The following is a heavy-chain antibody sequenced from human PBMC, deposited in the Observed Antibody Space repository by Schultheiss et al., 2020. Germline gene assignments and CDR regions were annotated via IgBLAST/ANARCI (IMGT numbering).Heavy chain of an antibody. V-gene: IGHV4-61*09. J-gene: IGHJ4*02. CDR3: ARGHSSSWVDY. CDR1: GGSISSGSYY. Sequence: SQTLSLTCTVSGGSISSGSYYWSWIRQPAGKGLEWIGYIYYSGSTNYNPSLKSRVTISVDTSKNQFSLKLSSVTAADTAVYYCARGHSSSWVDYWGQGTLVTISS. D-gene: IGHD6-13*01. CDR2: IYYSGST.